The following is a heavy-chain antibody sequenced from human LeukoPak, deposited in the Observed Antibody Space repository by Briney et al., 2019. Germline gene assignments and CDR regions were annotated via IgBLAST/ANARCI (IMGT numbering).Heavy chain of an antibody. J-gene: IGHJ4*02. V-gene: IGHV3-53*01. CDR1: GFTVSSNY. CDR2: IYSGGST. Sequence: PGGSLRLSCAASGFTVSSNYMSWVRQAPGKGLEWVSVIYSGGSTYYADSVKGRITISRDNSKNTLYLQMNSLRAEDTAVYYCAKWGPYDILTGRINWGQGTLVTVSS. CDR3: AKWGPYDILTGRIN. D-gene: IGHD3-9*01.